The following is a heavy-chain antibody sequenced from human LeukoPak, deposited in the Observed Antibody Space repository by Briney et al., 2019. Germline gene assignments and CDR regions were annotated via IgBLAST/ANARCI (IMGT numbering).Heavy chain of an antibody. Sequence: ASVKASCKASGYPFTSYYMHWVRQAPGHGLEWMGIINPSGGSTRYAQKFQGRVTMTRDMSTSTDYMELSSLRSEDTAVYYCAKNGDRGAYCSGGSCYPYFYYYMDVWGKGTTVTISS. CDR1: GYPFTSYY. J-gene: IGHJ6*03. CDR2: INPSGGST. CDR3: AKNGDRGAYCSGGSCYPYFYYYMDV. V-gene: IGHV1-46*01. D-gene: IGHD2-15*01.